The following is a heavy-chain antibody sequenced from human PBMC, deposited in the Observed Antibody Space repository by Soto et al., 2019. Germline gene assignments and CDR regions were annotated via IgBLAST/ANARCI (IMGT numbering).Heavy chain of an antibody. CDR1: GSTFSSSW. D-gene: IGHD5-18*01. Sequence: PGGSLRLSCGASGSTFSSSWMTWVRQAPGKGLEWVANINLDGSERNYVGSVKGRFTISRDNAKNLLYLQMNSLRAEDTAVYYCARDRAYNCFDYWGQGTLVTVPQ. CDR3: ARDRAYNCFDY. J-gene: IGHJ4*02. V-gene: IGHV3-7*05. CDR2: INLDGSER.